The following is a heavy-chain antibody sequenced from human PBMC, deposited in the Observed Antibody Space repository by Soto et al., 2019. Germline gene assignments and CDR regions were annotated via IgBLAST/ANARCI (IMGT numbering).Heavy chain of an antibody. CDR1: GFTFSSYW. CDR2: IKQDGSEK. CDR3: ARDSYDILTGYRYYYYYMDV. D-gene: IGHD3-9*01. Sequence: PGGSLRLSCAASGFTFSSYWMSWVRQAPGKGLEWVANIKQDGSEKYYVDSVKGRFTISRDNAKNSLYLQMNSLRAEDTAVYYCARDSYDILTGYRYYYYYMDVWGKGTTVTVSS. V-gene: IGHV3-7*01. J-gene: IGHJ6*03.